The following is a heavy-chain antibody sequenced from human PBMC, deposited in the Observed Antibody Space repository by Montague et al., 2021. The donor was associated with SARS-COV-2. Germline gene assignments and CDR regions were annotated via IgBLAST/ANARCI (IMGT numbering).Heavy chain of an antibody. CDR3: ARTEIQVWSRRWFDP. V-gene: IGHV4-39*01. D-gene: IGHD5-18*01. J-gene: IGHJ5*02. CDR1: GGSISSSSYY. CDR2: IYYSGST. Sequence: SETLSLTCTVSGGSISSSSYYWGWIRQPPGKGLEWIGSIYYSGSTYYNPSLKSRVTISVDTSKNQFSLKLSSVTAADTAVYYCARTEIQVWSRRWFDPWGQGTLVTGSS.